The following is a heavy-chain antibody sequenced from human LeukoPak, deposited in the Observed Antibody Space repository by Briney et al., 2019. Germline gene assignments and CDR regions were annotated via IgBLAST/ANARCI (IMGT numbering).Heavy chain of an antibody. D-gene: IGHD3-10*01. CDR3: ATVSGGDYFDY. V-gene: IGHV3-53*01. CDR1: GFTVSSNY. CDR2: IYSGDST. Sequence: GGSLRLSCAASGFTVSSNYMSWVRQAPGKGLEWVSVIYSGDSTYYADSVKGRFTISRDNSKNTLYLQMNSLRAEDTAMYYCATVSGGDYFDYWGQGTLVTVSS. J-gene: IGHJ4*02.